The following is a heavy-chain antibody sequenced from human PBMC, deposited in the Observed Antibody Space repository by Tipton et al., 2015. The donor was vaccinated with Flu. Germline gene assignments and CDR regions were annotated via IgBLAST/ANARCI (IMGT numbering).Heavy chain of an antibody. CDR1: GGSIGSHF. CDR3: ARRDYSNYVSDPKNCFDP. D-gene: IGHD4-11*01. CDR2: VFYTGST. Sequence: TLSLTCTVSGGSIGSHFWSWIRQSPGKGLEWIGYVFYTGSTHYNPSLKSRVAISLDTSKNQFSLKLKSVTAADTAVYYCARRDYSNYVSDPKNCFDPWGQGILVTVSS. J-gene: IGHJ5*02. V-gene: IGHV4-59*11.